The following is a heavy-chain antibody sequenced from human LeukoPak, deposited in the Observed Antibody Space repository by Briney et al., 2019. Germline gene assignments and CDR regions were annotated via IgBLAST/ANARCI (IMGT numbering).Heavy chain of an antibody. V-gene: IGHV3-48*03. CDR3: ARGAGGSS. Sequence: GGSLRLSCAVYGFTFSSYEMNWVRQAPGKGLEWVSYISNSGNTIYYADSVKGRFTISRDNAKNSLYLQMNSLRVEDTAVYYCARGAGGSSWGQGTLVTVSS. D-gene: IGHD2-15*01. CDR1: GFTFSSYE. CDR2: ISNSGNTI. J-gene: IGHJ5*02.